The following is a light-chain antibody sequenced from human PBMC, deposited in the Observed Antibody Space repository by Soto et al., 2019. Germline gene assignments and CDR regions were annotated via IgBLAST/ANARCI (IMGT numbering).Light chain of an antibody. J-gene: IGLJ2*01. CDR2: EGS. CDR1: SRDVGSYNL. V-gene: IGLV2-23*01. CDR3: CSYAGSTTSVV. Sequence: QSALTQPASVSGSPGQSITISCTGTSRDVGSYNLFSWYQQHPGKAPKLMIYEGSKRPSGVSNRFPGSKSGNTASLTISGLQAEDEADYYCCSYAGSTTSVVFGGGTKLTVL.